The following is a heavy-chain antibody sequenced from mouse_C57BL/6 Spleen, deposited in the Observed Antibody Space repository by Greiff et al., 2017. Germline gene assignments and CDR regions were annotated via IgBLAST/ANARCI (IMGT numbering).Heavy chain of an antibody. J-gene: IGHJ3*01. CDR2: IDPETGGT. CDR3: TRYTQGNWFAY. CDR1: GYTFTDYE. V-gene: IGHV1-15*01. Sequence: QVQLQQSGAELVRPGASVTLSCKASGYTFTDYEMHWVKQTPVHGLEWIGAIDPETGGTAYNQKFKGKAILTADKSSSTAYMELRSLTSEDSAVYYCTRYTQGNWFAYWGQGTLVTVSA.